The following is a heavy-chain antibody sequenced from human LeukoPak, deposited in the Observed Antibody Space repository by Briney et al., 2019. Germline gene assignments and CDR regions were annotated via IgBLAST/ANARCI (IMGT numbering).Heavy chain of an antibody. V-gene: IGHV3-7*01. D-gene: IGHD1-26*01. CDR3: ARDFLLRSGSYERDDAFDI. CDR2: IKQDGSEK. J-gene: IGHJ3*02. CDR1: GFTFSSYW. Sequence: GGSLRLSCAASGFTFSSYWMSWVRQAPGKGLEGVANIKQDGSEKYYVDSVKGRFTISRDNAKNSLYLQMNSLRAEDTAVYYCARDFLLRSGSYERDDAFDIWGQGTMVTVSS.